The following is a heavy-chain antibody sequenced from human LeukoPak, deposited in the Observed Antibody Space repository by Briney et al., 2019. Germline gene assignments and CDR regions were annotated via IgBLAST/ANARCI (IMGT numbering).Heavy chain of an antibody. J-gene: IGHJ4*02. CDR1: GFTFSTYG. V-gene: IGHV3-48*01. Sequence: GGSLRLSCVTSGFTFSTYGINWVRQAPGKGLQWVSYISSSYTTMYADSVRGRFTISRDNAKNSLFLKMNSLSVDDTAVYYCARETGYIDYWGQGTLVTVSS. CDR3: ARETGYIDY. D-gene: IGHD3-9*01. CDR2: ISSSYTT.